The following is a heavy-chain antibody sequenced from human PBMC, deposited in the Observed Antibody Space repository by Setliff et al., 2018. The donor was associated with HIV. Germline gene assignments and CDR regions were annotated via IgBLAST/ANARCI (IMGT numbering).Heavy chain of an antibody. CDR2: INHSGST. CDR1: NGSFSGYY. J-gene: IGHJ6*03. D-gene: IGHD6-19*01. V-gene: IGHV4-34*01. Sequence: SETLSLTCAVYNGSFSGYYWSWIRQPPGMGLEWIGEINHSGSTNYNPPLKSRVTISVDTSKNQFSLKLHSMTAADTAVYFCARGRAYSSGWGLLRNYYMDVWGKGTTVTVSS. CDR3: ARGRAYSSGWGLLRNYYMDV.